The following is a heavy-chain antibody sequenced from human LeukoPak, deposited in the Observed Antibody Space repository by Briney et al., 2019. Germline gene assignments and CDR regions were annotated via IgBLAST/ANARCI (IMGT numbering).Heavy chain of an antibody. J-gene: IGHJ4*02. Sequence: SETLSLTCAVYGGSVSGYYWSWIRQPPEKGLEWIGEISHRGRTHYTPSLQGRVTMSVDTSKNQFALNLNSVTAADTAVYYCARVPLRFLEPFDYWGQGILVTVS. V-gene: IGHV4-34*01. D-gene: IGHD3-3*01. CDR3: ARVPLRFLEPFDY. CDR1: GGSVSGYY. CDR2: ISHRGRT.